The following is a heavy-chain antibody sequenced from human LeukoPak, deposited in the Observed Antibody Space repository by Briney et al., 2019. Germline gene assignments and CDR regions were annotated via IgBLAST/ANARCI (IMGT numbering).Heavy chain of an antibody. CDR2: ISGSGGTT. V-gene: IGHV3-23*01. CDR3: AELGITMIGGV. CDR1: GFTFSSFG. J-gene: IGHJ6*04. Sequence: PGGSLRLSCAASGFTFSSFGMRWVRQAPGKGLEWVSAISGSGGTTYYADSVKGRFTISRDNSKKTMYLQMKSLRAEDTAVYYCAELGITMIGGVWGKGTTVTISS. D-gene: IGHD3-10*02.